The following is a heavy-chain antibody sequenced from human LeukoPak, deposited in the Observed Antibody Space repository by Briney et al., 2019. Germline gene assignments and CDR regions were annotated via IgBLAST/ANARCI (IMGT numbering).Heavy chain of an antibody. J-gene: IGHJ4*02. CDR3: VRLGVRAALGPFDF. D-gene: IGHD2-15*01. Sequence: GGSLRLSCAASGFSFRNYWMLWVRQAPGEGLVWVSRINPDGSGTKYADSVKGRFTISRDNARNTLYLQMNSLRAEDTAFYYRVRLGVRAALGPFDFWGRGTLVTVSS. CDR2: INPDGSGT. CDR1: GFSFRNYW. V-gene: IGHV3-74*01.